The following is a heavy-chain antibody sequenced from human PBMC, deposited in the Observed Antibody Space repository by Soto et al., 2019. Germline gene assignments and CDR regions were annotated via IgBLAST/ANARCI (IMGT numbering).Heavy chain of an antibody. CDR3: ARGVRDGYNFPLDD. CDR2: IYYSGST. Sequence: SSETLSLTCTVSGGSISSGDYYWSWIRQPPGKGLEWIGYIYYSGSTYYNPSLKSRVTISVDTSKNQFSLKLSSVTAADTAVYYCARGVRDGYNFPLDDWGQGTLVTVSS. CDR1: GGSISSGDYY. V-gene: IGHV4-30-4*01. D-gene: IGHD5-12*01. J-gene: IGHJ4*02.